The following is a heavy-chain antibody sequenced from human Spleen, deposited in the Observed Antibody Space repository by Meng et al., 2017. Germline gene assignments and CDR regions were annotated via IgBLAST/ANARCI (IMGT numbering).Heavy chain of an antibody. CDR1: GGSFSGYS. D-gene: IGHD6-19*01. J-gene: IGHJ4*02. CDR3: ASWIYSCGWQ. CDR2: IKHSGST. V-gene: IGHV4-34*01. Sequence: PHGAASVCRPSGTLSHTCAVYGGSFSGYSRSWIRRPPGKGLEWIGEIKHSGSTNYNPSLKSRVTISVATSKNQFSLKLSSVTAEDTAVYYCASWIYSCGWQWGQGTLVTVSS.